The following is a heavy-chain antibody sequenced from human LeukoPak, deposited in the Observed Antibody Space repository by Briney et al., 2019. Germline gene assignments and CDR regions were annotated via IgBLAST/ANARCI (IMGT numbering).Heavy chain of an antibody. D-gene: IGHD3-10*01. Sequence: PSKTLSLTCAVYGGSFSGYYWSWIRQPPGKGLEWIGEINHSGSTNYNPSLKSRVTISVDTSKNQFSLKLSSVTAADTAVYYCARGLLDTMVRGVIHYYYGMDVWGKGTTVTVSS. CDR2: INHSGST. V-gene: IGHV4-34*01. CDR3: ARGLLDTMVRGVIHYYYGMDV. CDR1: GGSFSGYY. J-gene: IGHJ6*04.